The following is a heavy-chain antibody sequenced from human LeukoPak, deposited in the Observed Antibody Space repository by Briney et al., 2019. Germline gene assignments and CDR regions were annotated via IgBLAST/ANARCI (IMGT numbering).Heavy chain of an antibody. CDR2: FDPEDGET. CDR1: GYTLTELS. J-gene: IGHJ6*02. CDR3: ARDIVVVVAATREVYYGMDV. Sequence: ASVKVSCKVSGYTLTELSMHWVRQAPGKGLEWMGGFDPEDGETIYAQKFQGRVTMTEDTSTDTAYMELRSLRSDDTAVYYCARDIVVVVAATREVYYGMDVWGQGTTVTVSS. D-gene: IGHD2-15*01. V-gene: IGHV1-24*01.